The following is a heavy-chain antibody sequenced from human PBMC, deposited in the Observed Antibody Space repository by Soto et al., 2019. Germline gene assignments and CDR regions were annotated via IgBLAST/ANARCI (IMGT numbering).Heavy chain of an antibody. D-gene: IGHD6-13*01. J-gene: IGHJ5*02. V-gene: IGHV1-3*05. CDR3: ARDGIAAAGTSWFDP. CDR2: INAGNGNT. Sequence: QVQLVQSGAEEKKPGASVKVSCKASGYTFTSHAMHWVRQAPGQRLEWMGWINAGNGNTKYSQKFQGRVTITTDTSASTAYMELSSLRSEDTAVYYCARDGIAAAGTSWFDPWGQETLVTVSS. CDR1: GYTFTSHA.